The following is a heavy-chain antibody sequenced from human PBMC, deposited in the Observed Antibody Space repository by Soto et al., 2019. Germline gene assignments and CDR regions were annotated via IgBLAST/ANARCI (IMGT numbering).Heavy chain of an antibody. V-gene: IGHV3-23*01. Sequence: PVGSLRLACAASGFTFSGYAMSWVRQAPGKGLEWVSAISGSGGSTYYADSVKGRFTISRDNSKNMLYLQMNSLTAEDTAVYYCAKDEGYCSGGSCYPFDYWGQGTLVTVSS. J-gene: IGHJ4*02. D-gene: IGHD2-15*01. CDR1: GFTFSGYA. CDR2: ISGSGGST. CDR3: AKDEGYCSGGSCYPFDY.